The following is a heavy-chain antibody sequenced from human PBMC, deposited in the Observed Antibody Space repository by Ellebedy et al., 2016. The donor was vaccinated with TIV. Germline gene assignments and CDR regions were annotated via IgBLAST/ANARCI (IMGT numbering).Heavy chain of an antibody. CDR2: RSYDGSNK. Sequence: PGGSLRLSCAASGFTFSSYAMHWVRQAPGKGLEWVAIRSYDGSNKYYADAVKGRFTTSRDNAKNTLYPQMNSLRAEDTAVYYCIRDLDGYNNAFDIWGHGTKVTVSS. CDR1: GFTFSSYA. D-gene: IGHD5-24*01. CDR3: IRDLDGYNNAFDI. V-gene: IGHV3-30-3*01. J-gene: IGHJ3*02.